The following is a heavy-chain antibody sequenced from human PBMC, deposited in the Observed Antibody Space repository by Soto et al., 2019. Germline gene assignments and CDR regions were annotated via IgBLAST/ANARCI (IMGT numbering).Heavy chain of an antibody. CDR1: GFTISTYW. Sequence: EVQLVESGGGLVQPGGSLRLSCGVSGFTISTYWMSWVRRTPGKGLEWVGNINQGGSENFYAGSVRGRFSISRDNARNTVYLQMTSLRAADTAVYFCARDRGNGYYGQDTWGMDVWGQGTTVTVSS. D-gene: IGHD3-22*01. CDR3: ARDRGNGYYGQDTWGMDV. J-gene: IGHJ6*02. V-gene: IGHV3-7*05. CDR2: INQGGSEN.